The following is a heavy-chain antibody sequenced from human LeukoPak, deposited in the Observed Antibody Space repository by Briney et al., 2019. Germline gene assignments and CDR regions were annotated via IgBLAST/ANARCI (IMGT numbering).Heavy chain of an antibody. D-gene: IGHD4-23*01. J-gene: IGHJ4*02. CDR3: ARHPTPVVTLPHYSDD. V-gene: IGHV4-34*01. CDR1: GGSFSGVF. Sequence: SETLSLTCAVSGGSFSGVFWNWSRKPPGKGLEWIAEIKHRGITNYSPSLKSGVTISVDTSQTQSSLTLTSVTAADTGVSYCARHPTPVVTLPHYSDDWGQATLVTVSS. CDR2: IKHRGIT.